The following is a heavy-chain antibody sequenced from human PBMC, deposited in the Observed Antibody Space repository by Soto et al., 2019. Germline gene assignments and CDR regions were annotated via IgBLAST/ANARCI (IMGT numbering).Heavy chain of an antibody. Sequence: EVQLLESGGGLIQPGGSLRLSCAASGFTFNTYAMSWVRQAPGKGLEWVSSISGSGGRTYSADSVKGRFTISRDNSRNTXYXXMNSLRAEDTAVYYCAKDNEWAVVRGAVIREPPGVWGQGTTVTVSS. CDR1: GFTFNTYA. D-gene: IGHD3-10*01. V-gene: IGHV3-23*01. J-gene: IGHJ6*02. CDR3: AKDNEWAVVRGAVIREPPGV. CDR2: ISGSGGRT.